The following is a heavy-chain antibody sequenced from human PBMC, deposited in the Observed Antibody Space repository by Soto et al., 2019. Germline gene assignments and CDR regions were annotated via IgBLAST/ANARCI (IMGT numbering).Heavy chain of an antibody. D-gene: IGHD2-15*01. Sequence: SETLSLTGTVPGDSISSGGYYWSWIRQHPGKGLEWIGYIYYSGSAYYNPSLKSRVTISVDTSKNQFSLKLSSVTAADTAVYYCARNLNCSGGSCVNGWSDPWGQGTLVTVSS. V-gene: IGHV4-31*03. CDR1: GDSISSGGYY. CDR3: ARNLNCSGGSCVNGWSDP. J-gene: IGHJ5*02. CDR2: IYYSGSA.